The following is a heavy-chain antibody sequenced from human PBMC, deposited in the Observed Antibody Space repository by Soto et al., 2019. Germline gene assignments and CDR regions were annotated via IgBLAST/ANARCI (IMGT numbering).Heavy chain of an antibody. CDR1: GFTFSDYG. J-gene: IGHJ6*02. CDR3: ARDDIPGREVAIYGMDV. D-gene: IGHD6-19*01. CDR2: IWYDGTNR. V-gene: IGHV3-33*01. Sequence: QVQLVEPGGGVVQPGRSLRLSCAASGFTFSDYGMHWVRQAPGKGLEWVAVIWYDGTNRYYADSVKGRFTISRDNSKNTLDLQMNSVRADDTAVYYCARDDIPGREVAIYGMDVWGQGTTVTVSS.